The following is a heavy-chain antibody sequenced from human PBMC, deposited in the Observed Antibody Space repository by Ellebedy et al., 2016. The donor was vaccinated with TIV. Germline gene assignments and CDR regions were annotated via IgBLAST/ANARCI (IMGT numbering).Heavy chain of an antibody. D-gene: IGHD2-2*01. Sequence: AASVKVSCKASGYTFTSYYMHWVRQAPGQGLEWMGVINPSGGSTSYAQKFQGRVTMLRDTSTSTVFMELSSLRSEDTAVYYCAREGTSGALDYWGQGTLVTVSS. CDR1: GYTFTSYY. J-gene: IGHJ4*02. CDR3: AREGTSGALDY. CDR2: INPSGGST. V-gene: IGHV1-46*01.